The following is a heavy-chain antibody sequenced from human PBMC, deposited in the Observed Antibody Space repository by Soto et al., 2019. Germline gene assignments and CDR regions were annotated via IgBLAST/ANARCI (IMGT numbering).Heavy chain of an antibody. J-gene: IGHJ4*02. Sequence: GGSLRLSCAASGFTFSSYGMHWVRQAPGKGLEWVAVISYDGSNKYYADSVKGRFTISRDNSKNTLYLQMNSLRAEDTAVYYCAKEYTWLETIGRFDYWGQGTLVTVSS. CDR3: AKEYTWLETIGRFDY. V-gene: IGHV3-30*18. CDR1: GFTFSSYG. CDR2: ISYDGSNK. D-gene: IGHD2-2*02.